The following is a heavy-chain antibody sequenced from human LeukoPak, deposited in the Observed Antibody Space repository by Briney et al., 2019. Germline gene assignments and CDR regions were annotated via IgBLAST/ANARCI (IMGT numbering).Heavy chain of an antibody. CDR1: GCTFTDYY. Sequence: GASVKVSCKASGCTFTDYYIHWVRQAPGQGLEWMGRINPNSGGTNYAQKFQGRVTMTRDTSISTAYMELRRLRSDDTAVYYCARDFERPDYWGQGTLVIVSS. CDR3: ARDFERPDY. V-gene: IGHV1-2*06. J-gene: IGHJ4*02. CDR2: INPNSGGT.